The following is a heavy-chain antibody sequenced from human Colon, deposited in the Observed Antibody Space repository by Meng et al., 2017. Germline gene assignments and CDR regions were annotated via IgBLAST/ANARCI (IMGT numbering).Heavy chain of an antibody. CDR1: GGSIKSRGYH. V-gene: IGHV4-31*03. CDR3: ARDTLYGTDY. Sequence: QVHLPESGPGLVRPSEDLSLVCTVPGGSIKSRGYHWSWVRQHPGKGLEYIGFMSDSGTTDYNPSLRSRVSISEIGSSKNQFSLTLRSVTAADTATYFCARDTLYGTDYWGQGVLVTVSS. J-gene: IGHJ4*02. CDR2: MSDSGTT. D-gene: IGHD4-17*01.